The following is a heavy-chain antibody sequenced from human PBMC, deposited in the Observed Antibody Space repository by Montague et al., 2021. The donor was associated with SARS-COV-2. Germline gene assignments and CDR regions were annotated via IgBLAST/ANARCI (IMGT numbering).Heavy chain of an antibody. CDR1: GDSVSRGSSY. CDR2: IYYTGSR. J-gene: IGHJ5*01. CDR3: ARHARGEGYTSWFDS. Sequence: ETLSLTCTVSGDSVSRGSSYWSWIRQPPGKGLEWIGYIYYTGSRKYNSSLKSRLTISVDTSKNQFSLKLSSVTAADTAIYYCARHARGEGYTSWFDSWSQGTLVTVSS. D-gene: IGHD5-24*01. V-gene: IGHV4-61*01.